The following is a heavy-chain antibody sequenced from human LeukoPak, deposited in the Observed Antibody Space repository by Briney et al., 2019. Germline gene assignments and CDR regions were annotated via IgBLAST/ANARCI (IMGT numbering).Heavy chain of an antibody. V-gene: IGHV1-69*04. CDR3: ARVGDSSSWFDY. CDR1: GGTFSSYA. CDR2: IIPILGIA. Sequence: SVKVSCKASGGTFSSYAISWVRRAPGQGLEWMGRIIPILGIANYAQKFQGRVTITADKSTSTAYMELSSLRSEDTAVYYCARVGDSSSWFDYWGQGTLVTVSS. J-gene: IGHJ4*02. D-gene: IGHD6-13*01.